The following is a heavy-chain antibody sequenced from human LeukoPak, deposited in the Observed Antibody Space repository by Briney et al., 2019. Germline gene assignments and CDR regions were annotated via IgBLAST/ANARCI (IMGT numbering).Heavy chain of an antibody. CDR1: GGSIRSSYYY. Sequence: SETLSLTCTVSGGSIRSSYYYWGWIRQPPGKGLEWIGSIYYSGSTYYNPSLKSRVTISVDTSKNQFSLKLSSVTAADTAVYYCARRGKRWLQFEEFFYFDYWGQGTLVTVSS. CDR2: IYYSGST. CDR3: ARRGKRWLQFEEFFYFDY. D-gene: IGHD5-24*01. V-gene: IGHV4-39*01. J-gene: IGHJ4*02.